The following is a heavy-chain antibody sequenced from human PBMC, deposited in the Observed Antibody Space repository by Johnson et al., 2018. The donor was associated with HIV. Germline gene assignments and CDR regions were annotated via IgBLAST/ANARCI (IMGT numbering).Heavy chain of an antibody. CDR3: AKEDWMPI. V-gene: IGHV3-23*04. J-gene: IGHJ3*02. CDR1: GFTFSTNA. D-gene: IGHD3/OR15-3a*01. Sequence: VQVVESGGSLLQPGGSLRLSCAASGFTFSTNAMSWVRQAPGKGLEWVSGISDSGSIIWYADSVKGRFTISRDNAKNSLYLQMNSLRAEDTAVYYCAKEDWMPIWGQGTMVTVSS. CDR2: ISDSGSII.